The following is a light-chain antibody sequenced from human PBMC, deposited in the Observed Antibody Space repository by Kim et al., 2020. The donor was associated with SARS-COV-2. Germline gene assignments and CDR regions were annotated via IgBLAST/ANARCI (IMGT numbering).Light chain of an antibody. CDR1: SSDIGGYNY. Sequence: GQSITISCIGTSSDIGGYNYVSWYQQYPGKAPTLMIYDVNKRPSGVSNRFSGSKSGNTASLTISGLQADDEADYYCSSYRSSSTSVFGGGTQLIVL. V-gene: IGLV2-14*03. CDR2: DVN. J-gene: IGLJ3*02. CDR3: SSYRSSSTSV.